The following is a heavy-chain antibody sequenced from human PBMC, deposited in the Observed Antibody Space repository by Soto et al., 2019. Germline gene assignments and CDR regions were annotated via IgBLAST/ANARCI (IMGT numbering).Heavy chain of an antibody. CDR2: INPNSGDT. Sequence: ASVKVSCKASGYTFTDYYMHWVRQASGQGLEWMGRINPNSGDTSFAPKFQGRVTMTRDTSIRTAYMELSRLRSDDTAVYYCARDWYYYDSSGYSKPIYYYYYGMDVWGQGTTVTVSS. D-gene: IGHD3-22*01. CDR3: ARDWYYYDSSGYSKPIYYYYYGMDV. CDR1: GYTFTDYY. V-gene: IGHV1-2*06. J-gene: IGHJ6*02.